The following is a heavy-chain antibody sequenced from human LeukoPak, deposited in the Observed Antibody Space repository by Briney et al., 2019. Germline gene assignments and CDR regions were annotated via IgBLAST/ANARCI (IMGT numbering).Heavy chain of an antibody. J-gene: IGHJ6*03. CDR1: GFTFSSYW. CDR3: ASGAAMMSYYYYMDV. D-gene: IGHD2-2*01. CDR2: IKQDGSEK. Sequence: GGSLRLSCAASGFTFSSYWMSWVRQAPGKGLEWVANIKQDGSEKYYVDSVKGRFTISRDNAKNSLYLQMNSLRAEDTAVYYCASGAAMMSYYYYMDVWGKGTTVTVSS. V-gene: IGHV3-7*01.